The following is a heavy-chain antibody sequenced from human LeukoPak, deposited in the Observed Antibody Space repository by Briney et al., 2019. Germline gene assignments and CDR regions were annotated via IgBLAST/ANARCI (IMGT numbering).Heavy chain of an antibody. Sequence: SETLSLTCAVYGGSLSGFYWSWLRQPPGKGLEWIGEINHSGSNNYNLSLKSRVTISVDTSKNQFSLKLRSVTAADTAVYYCARGGVDFWSGRNWFDPWGQGTLATVSS. D-gene: IGHD3-3*01. CDR3: ARGGVDFWSGRNWFDP. CDR1: GGSLSGFY. CDR2: INHSGSN. V-gene: IGHV4-34*01. J-gene: IGHJ5*02.